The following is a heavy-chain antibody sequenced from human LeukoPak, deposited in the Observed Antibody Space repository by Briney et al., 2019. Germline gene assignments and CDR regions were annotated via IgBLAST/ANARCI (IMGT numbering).Heavy chain of an antibody. Sequence: PGRSLRLSCAASGFTFSSYAMHWVRQAPGRGLEWVAVISYDGSNKYYADSVKGRFTISRDNSKNTLYPQMNSLRAEDTAVYYCARGEGLVTDFDYWGQGTLVTVSS. CDR2: ISYDGSNK. CDR3: ARGEGLVTDFDY. CDR1: GFTFSSYA. V-gene: IGHV3-30*04. D-gene: IGHD4-23*01. J-gene: IGHJ4*02.